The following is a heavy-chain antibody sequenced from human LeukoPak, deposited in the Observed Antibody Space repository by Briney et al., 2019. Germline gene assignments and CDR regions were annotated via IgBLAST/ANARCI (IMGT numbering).Heavy chain of an antibody. CDR1: GFTFSDYY. J-gene: IGHJ4*02. CDR2: ISSSGSTI. CDR3: ASLSGGDYGDYVAPGY. D-gene: IGHD4-17*01. V-gene: IGHV3-11*04. Sequence: GGSLRLSCAASGFTFSDYYMSWLRQALGKGLEWVSYISSSGSTIYYADSVKGRFTISRGNAKNSLYLQMNSLRAEDTAVYYCASLSGGDYGDYVAPGYWGQGTLVTVSS.